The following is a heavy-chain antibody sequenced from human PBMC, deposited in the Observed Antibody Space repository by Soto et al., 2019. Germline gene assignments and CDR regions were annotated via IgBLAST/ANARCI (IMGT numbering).Heavy chain of an antibody. CDR1: GGSFSGYY. CDR3: AREAGGISSAGEPYYYYGMDA. D-gene: IGHD6-13*01. Sequence: SETLSLTCAVYGGSFSGYYWRWIRQPPGKGLEWIGEINHSGSTNYNPSLKSRVTVLIDPSKNLFFLKVSSVTAADTAVYYCAREAGGISSAGEPYYYYGMDAWGQGTTVTVSS. V-gene: IGHV4-34*01. J-gene: IGHJ6*02. CDR2: INHSGST.